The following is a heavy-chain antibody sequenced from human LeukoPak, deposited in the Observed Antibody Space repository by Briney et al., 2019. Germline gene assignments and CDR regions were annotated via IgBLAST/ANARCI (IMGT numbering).Heavy chain of an antibody. D-gene: IGHD5-18*01. Sequence: ASVKVSCKASGYTFTSYGISWVRQAPGQGLEWMGWISAYNGNTNYAQKLQGRVTMTTDTSTSTAYMELRSLRSDDTAAYYCARARQSSYGPPTDAFDIWGQGTMVTVSS. CDR1: GYTFTSYG. CDR3: ARARQSSYGPPTDAFDI. CDR2: ISAYNGNT. V-gene: IGHV1-18*01. J-gene: IGHJ3*02.